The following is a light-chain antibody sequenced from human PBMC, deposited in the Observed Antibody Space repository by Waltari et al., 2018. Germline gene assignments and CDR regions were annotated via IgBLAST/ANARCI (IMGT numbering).Light chain of an antibody. CDR3: QQYDISPLT. V-gene: IGKV3-20*01. CDR1: QTIRTTY. J-gene: IGKJ4*01. CDR2: GTF. Sequence: EIVLTQSPGTLSLSPGEGATLSCRTSQTIRTTYLAWYQHKPGQAPTRLIHGTFSRATVITDRFTGRGSGTYFSLPISSLEPEDFATYYCQQYDISPLTFGGGTKVEIK.